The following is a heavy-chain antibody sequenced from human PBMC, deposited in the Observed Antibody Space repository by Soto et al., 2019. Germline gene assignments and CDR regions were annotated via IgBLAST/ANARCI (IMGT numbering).Heavy chain of an antibody. Sequence: QVQLVESGGGVVQPGRSLRLSCAASGFTFSSYGMHWVRQAPGKGLEWVAVISYDGSNKYYADSVKGRFTISRDNSKNTLYLQMNSLRAEDTAVYYCAGGGQLGNYWGQGTLLTVSS. CDR3: AGGGQLGNY. D-gene: IGHD6-13*01. CDR2: ISYDGSNK. J-gene: IGHJ4*02. V-gene: IGHV3-30*03. CDR1: GFTFSSYG.